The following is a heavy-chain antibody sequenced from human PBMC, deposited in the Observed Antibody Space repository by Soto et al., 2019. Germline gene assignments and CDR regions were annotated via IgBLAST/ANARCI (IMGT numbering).Heavy chain of an antibody. D-gene: IGHD3-16*01. V-gene: IGHV3-7*01. CDR1: GFTFSSYW. CDR3: PNLYVDAPLGYGTDG. Sequence: GGSLRLSYAASGFTFSSYWMSWVRQAPGKGLEWVAYIKQDGSEKYYVDSVKGRFTISRDNAKKSLYLQMNSLRAEDTAVYNWPNLYVDAPLGYGTDGWCQGTTVTVS. J-gene: IGHJ6*02. CDR2: IKQDGSEK.